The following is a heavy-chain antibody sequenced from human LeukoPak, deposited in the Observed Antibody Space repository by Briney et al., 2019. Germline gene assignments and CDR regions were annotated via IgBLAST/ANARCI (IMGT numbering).Heavy chain of an antibody. CDR1: GLTFGSYW. V-gene: IGHV3-7*01. Sequence: GGSLRLSCAASGLTFGSYWMSWIRQAPGKGLEWVANIKSDGSEKYYVDSVRGQFTISRDNAKNSLFLQMTSLRAEDSAVYYCARDNWKAFDYWGQGTLVTVSS. J-gene: IGHJ4*02. D-gene: IGHD1-20*01. CDR3: ARDNWKAFDY. CDR2: IKSDGSEK.